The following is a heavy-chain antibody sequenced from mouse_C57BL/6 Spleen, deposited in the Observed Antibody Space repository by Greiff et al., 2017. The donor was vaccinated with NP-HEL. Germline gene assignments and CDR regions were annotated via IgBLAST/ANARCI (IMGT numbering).Heavy chain of an antibody. CDR3: TRWGLRYWYFDV. CDR1: GYTFTDYE. J-gene: IGHJ1*03. D-gene: IGHD2-2*01. CDR2: IDPETGGT. Sequence: LQESGAELVRPGASVTLSCKASGYTFTDYEMHWVKQTPVHGLEWIGAIDPETGGTAYNQKFKGKAILTADKSSSTAYMELRSLTSEDSAVYYCTRWGLRYWYFDVWGTGTTVTVSS. V-gene: IGHV1-15*01.